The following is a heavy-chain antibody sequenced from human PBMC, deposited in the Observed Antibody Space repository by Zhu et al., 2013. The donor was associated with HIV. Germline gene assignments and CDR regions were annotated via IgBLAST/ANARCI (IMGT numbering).Heavy chain of an antibody. CDR2: INPNSGGT. D-gene: IGHD2-2*02. CDR3: ARSGYCSSSTCYRNYYYMAV. J-gene: IGHJ6*03. CDR1: AYSFTGYY. V-gene: IGHV1-2*02. Sequence: QVQLVQSGAEVKKPGASVTVSCKASAYSFTGYYIHWVRQAPGQGLEWMGWINPNSGGTKFAQKFQGRVSLTRDTSISTAYVELSRLRSDDTAVYYCARSGYCSSSTCYRNYYYMAVWGKGTTVTVSS.